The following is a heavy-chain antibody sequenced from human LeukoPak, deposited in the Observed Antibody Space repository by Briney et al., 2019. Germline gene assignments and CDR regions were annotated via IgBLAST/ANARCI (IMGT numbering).Heavy chain of an antibody. CDR1: GYSFTNFW. CDR3: ARHSGYSYGPFDY. J-gene: IGHJ4*02. CDR2: IYPGDSDT. Sequence: GESLKISCKGSGYSFTNFWIGWVRQMPGKGLEWMGIIYPGDSDTRYSPSFQGQVTISADKSISTAYLQWGSLKASDTAIYYCARHSGYSYGPFDYWGQGTLVTVSS. D-gene: IGHD5-18*01. V-gene: IGHV5-51*01.